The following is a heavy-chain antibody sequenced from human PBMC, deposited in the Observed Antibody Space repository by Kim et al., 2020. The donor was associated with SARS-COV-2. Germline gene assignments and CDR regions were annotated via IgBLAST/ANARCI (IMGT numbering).Heavy chain of an antibody. Sequence: SSPTFPGQVTITADESISTAYLQWSSLKASDTAMYYCARLPAGDSSWFDPWGQGTLVTVSS. J-gene: IGHJ5*02. CDR3: ARLPAGDSSWFDP. D-gene: IGHD7-27*01. V-gene: IGHV5-51*01.